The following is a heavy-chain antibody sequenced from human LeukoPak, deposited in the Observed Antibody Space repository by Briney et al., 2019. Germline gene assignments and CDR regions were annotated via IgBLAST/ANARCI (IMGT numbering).Heavy chain of an antibody. CDR2: ISSSGSTI. Sequence: GGSLRLSCAASGFTFSNYAMSWIRQAPGKGLEWVSYISSSGSTIYYADSVKGRFTISRDNAKNSLYLQMNSLRAEDTAVYYCARSPAAGLFDYWGQGTLVTVSS. V-gene: IGHV3-11*04. CDR1: GFTFSNYA. J-gene: IGHJ4*02. D-gene: IGHD6-13*01. CDR3: ARSPAAGLFDY.